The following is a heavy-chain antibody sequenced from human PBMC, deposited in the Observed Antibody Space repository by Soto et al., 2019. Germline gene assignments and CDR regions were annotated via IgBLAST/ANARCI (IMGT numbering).Heavy chain of an antibody. V-gene: IGHV4-31*03. CDR2: IYYSGST. D-gene: IGHD2-15*01. CDR1: GGSISSGGYY. Sequence: QVQLQESGPGLVKPSQTLSLTCTVSGGSISSGGYYWSWIRQHPGKGLEWIGYIYYSGSTYYNPSPKGRVTISVDTSKNHFSLKLSSVTAADTAVYYCARKPRGNGWFDPWGQGTLVTVSS. CDR3: ARKPRGNGWFDP. J-gene: IGHJ5*02.